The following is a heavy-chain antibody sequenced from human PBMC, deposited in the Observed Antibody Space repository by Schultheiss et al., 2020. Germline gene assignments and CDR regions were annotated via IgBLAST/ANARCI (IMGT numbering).Heavy chain of an antibody. J-gene: IGHJ5*02. CDR1: GFTYSSYA. CDR2: ISGSGGST. D-gene: IGHD6-13*01. V-gene: IGHV3-23*01. Sequence: GESLKISCAASGFTYSSYAMSWVRQAPWKGLEWVSAISGSGGSTYYADSVKGRFTISRDNSKNTLYLQMNSLRVEDTAIYYCAKDQGVGSIAAATNWFDPWGQGTLVTVSS. CDR3: AKDQGVGSIAAATNWFDP.